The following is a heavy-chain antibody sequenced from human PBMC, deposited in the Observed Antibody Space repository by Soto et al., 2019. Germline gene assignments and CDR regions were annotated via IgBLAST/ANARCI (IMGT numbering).Heavy chain of an antibody. J-gene: IGHJ6*04. V-gene: IGHV3-66*01. CDR2: IQSGGPT. CDR3: ARDDVLCDRGRCYGVPLYV. CDR1: GFTVSSKY. D-gene: IGHD1-26*01. Sequence: EVQLVESGGGLVQPGGSLRLSCAASGFTVSSKYMSWVRQAPGKGLEWVSLIQSGGPTYYADSVKGRFTISRDTSENTVHLQMDRLRAEDTAVYYCARDDVLCDRGRCYGVPLYVWGKGTTVTVSS.